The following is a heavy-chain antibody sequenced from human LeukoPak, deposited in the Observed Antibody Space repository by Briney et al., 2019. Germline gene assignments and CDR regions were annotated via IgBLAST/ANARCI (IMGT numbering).Heavy chain of an antibody. CDR3: ARGYSSSWPRVPDAFDI. V-gene: IGHV4-30-2*01. D-gene: IGHD6-13*01. CDR1: GGSISSGGYS. J-gene: IGHJ3*02. CDR2: IYHSGST. Sequence: PSQTLSLTCAVSGGSISSGGYSWSWIRQPPGKGLEWIGYIYHSGSTYYNPSLKSRVTISVDRSKNQFSLKLSSVTAADTAAYYCARGYSSSWPRVPDAFDIWGQGTMVTVSS.